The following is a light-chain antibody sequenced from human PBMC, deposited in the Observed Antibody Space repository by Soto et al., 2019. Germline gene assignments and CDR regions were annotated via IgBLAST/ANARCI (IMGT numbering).Light chain of an antibody. CDR3: QQNGRTPT. CDR1: QSVSSN. CDR2: DAV. V-gene: IGKV3D-15*01. Sequence: EIVMTQSPATLSVSPGERATLSCRASQSVSSNLAWYQQKPGQAPRLLIHDAVTRATGIPDRFSGSGSGTDFTLIISRLEPEDCGVYYCQQNGRTPTFGPGTKVDIK. J-gene: IGKJ3*01.